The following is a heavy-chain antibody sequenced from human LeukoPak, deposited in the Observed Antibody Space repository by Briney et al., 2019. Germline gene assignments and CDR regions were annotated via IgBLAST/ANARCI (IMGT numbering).Heavy chain of an antibody. CDR3: ARDSQWLIYNWFDP. D-gene: IGHD6-19*01. Sequence: SETLSLTCTVSGGSISSYYWSWIRQPAGKGLEWIGRIYTSGSTNYNPSLKSRVTMSVDTSKNQFSLKLSSVTAADTAVYYCARDSQWLIYNWFDPWGQGTLVIVSS. CDR1: GGSISSYY. CDR2: IYTSGST. V-gene: IGHV4-4*07. J-gene: IGHJ5*02.